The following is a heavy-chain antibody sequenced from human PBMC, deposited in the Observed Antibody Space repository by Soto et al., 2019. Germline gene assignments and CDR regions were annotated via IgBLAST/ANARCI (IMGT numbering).Heavy chain of an antibody. CDR1: GFTFRSYA. Sequence: EVQLLESGGGLVQPGGSLRLSCAASGFTFRSYAMSWVRQAPGKGLEWVSGISDSDGSTYYADSVKGRFTISRDDSKNTLYLQMNSLRAEDKAVFYCARSRNTPFDYWGQGTLVTVSS. V-gene: IGHV3-23*01. J-gene: IGHJ4*02. CDR2: ISDSDGST. CDR3: ARSRNTPFDY. D-gene: IGHD5-18*01.